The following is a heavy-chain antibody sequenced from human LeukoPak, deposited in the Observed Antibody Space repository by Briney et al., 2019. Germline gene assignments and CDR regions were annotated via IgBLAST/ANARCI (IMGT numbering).Heavy chain of an antibody. J-gene: IGHJ4*02. CDR3: AREVREVPH. D-gene: IGHD2-2*01. CDR1: GFTFSSYW. CDR2: INQDGNEK. V-gene: IGHV3-7*04. Sequence: GGSLRLSCAASGFTFSSYWMSWVREALGKGLEWVTKINQDGNEKYYVDSVKGRFTISRDNAKNSLYLQMNSLRAEDTSVYYCAREVREVPHWGQGSLVTVSS.